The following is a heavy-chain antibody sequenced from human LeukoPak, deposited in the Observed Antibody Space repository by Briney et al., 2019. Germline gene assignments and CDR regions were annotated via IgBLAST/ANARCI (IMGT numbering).Heavy chain of an antibody. CDR2: ITSDGATT. V-gene: IGHV3-30*04. CDR1: GFAFSTYA. Sequence: GGSLRLSCAASGFAFSTYAIHWVRQAPGKGLEWVAVITSDGATTLYADSVRGRFTISRDNSQNMLFLHMSGLRPEDTAVYYCARDVTPVPIHWLGPWGQGTLVTVSS. J-gene: IGHJ5*02. D-gene: IGHD2-2*02. CDR3: ARDVTPVPIHWLGP.